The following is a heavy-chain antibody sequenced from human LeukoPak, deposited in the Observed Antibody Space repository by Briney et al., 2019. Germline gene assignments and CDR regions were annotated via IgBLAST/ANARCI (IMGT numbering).Heavy chain of an antibody. V-gene: IGHV3-23*01. Sequence: GGSLRLSCAASGFTFSSYTMTWVRQASGKGLEWVSLISPSGGSTHYADSVKGRFTISRGNSKNTLYLQLDSLRAEDTAVYYCAKGWKYVDIWGQGTMITVSS. J-gene: IGHJ3*02. CDR1: GFTFSSYT. CDR2: ISPSGGST. CDR3: AKGWKYVDI. D-gene: IGHD1-1*01.